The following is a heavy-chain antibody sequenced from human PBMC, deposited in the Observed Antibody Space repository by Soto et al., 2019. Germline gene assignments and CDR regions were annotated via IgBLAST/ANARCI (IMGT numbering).Heavy chain of an antibody. J-gene: IGHJ6*02. CDR1: GGSSSGYY. CDR3: ARVGVVIVGMDV. D-gene: IGHD3-3*01. CDR2: INHSGST. V-gene: IGHV4-34*01. Sequence: PSETLSLTCAVYGGSSSGYYWSWIRQPPGKGLEWIGEINHSGSTNYNPSLKSRVTISVDTSKNQFSLKLSSVTAADTAVYYCARVGVVIVGMDVWGQGTTVTVSS.